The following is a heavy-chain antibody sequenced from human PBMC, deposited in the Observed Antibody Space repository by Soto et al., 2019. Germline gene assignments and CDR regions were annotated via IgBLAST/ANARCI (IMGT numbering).Heavy chain of an antibody. J-gene: IGHJ4*02. CDR2: IVPIRRTA. D-gene: IGHD6-13*01. V-gene: IGHV1-69*13. Sequence: ASVKVSCKASGYTFSGYRINWVRQAPGQGLEWVGGIVPIRRTADYAQTFQGRVTITADESARTAYMELRSLRSQDTAVYYCVRDSGAKLSRCWGQGTLVTVSS. CDR1: GYTFSGYR. CDR3: VRDSGAKLSRC.